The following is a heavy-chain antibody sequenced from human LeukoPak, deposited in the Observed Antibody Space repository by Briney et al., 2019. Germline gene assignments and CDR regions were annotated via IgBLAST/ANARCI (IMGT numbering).Heavy chain of an antibody. J-gene: IGHJ5*02. CDR3: ARGSYDFWSGYPNWFDP. CDR2: IYYSGST. V-gene: IGHV4-30-4*08. CDR1: GGSISSSSYY. Sequence: SETLSLTCTVSGGSISSSSYYWAWIRQPPGKGLEWIGYIYYSGSTYYNPSLKSRVTISVDTSKNQFSLKLSSVTAADTAVYYCARGSYDFWSGYPNWFDPWGQGTLVTVSS. D-gene: IGHD3-3*01.